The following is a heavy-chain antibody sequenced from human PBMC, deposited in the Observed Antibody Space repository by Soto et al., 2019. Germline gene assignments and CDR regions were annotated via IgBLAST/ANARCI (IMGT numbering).Heavy chain of an antibody. CDR1: GGTFSSYA. J-gene: IGHJ4*02. Sequence: QVQLVQSGAEVKKPGSSVKVSCKASGGTFSSYAISWVRQAPGQGLEWMGGIIPIFGTANYAQKFQGRVTITADESTSTAYMELGSLRSEDTAVYYCARDCSGGSCRFEGSKRRIPIHLYYFDYWGQGTLVTVSS. V-gene: IGHV1-69*01. D-gene: IGHD2-15*01. CDR3: ARDCSGGSCRFEGSKRRIPIHLYYFDY. CDR2: IIPIFGTA.